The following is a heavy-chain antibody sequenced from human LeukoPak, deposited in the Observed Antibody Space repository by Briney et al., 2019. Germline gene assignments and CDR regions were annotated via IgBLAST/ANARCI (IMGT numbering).Heavy chain of an antibody. CDR2: INPNSGGT. J-gene: IGHJ4*02. CDR3: AREIPTTANPGYFDY. CDR1: GYTFTGYY. V-gene: IGHV1-2*02. Sequence: ASVTVSCKTSGYTFTGYYMHWVRQAPAQGLEWMGWINPNSGGTNYAQKFQGRVTMTRDTSISTAYMELSRLRSDDTAVYYCAREIPTTANPGYFDYWGQGTLVTVSS. D-gene: IGHD4-11*01.